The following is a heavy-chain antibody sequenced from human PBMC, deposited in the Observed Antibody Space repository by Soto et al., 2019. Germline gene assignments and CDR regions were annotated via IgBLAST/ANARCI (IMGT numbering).Heavy chain of an antibody. CDR3: VKGHEEVAAISPPYTYYYYYGMDV. Sequence: EVQLVESGGGLVQPGGSLRLSCSASGFTFSSYAMHWVRQAPGKGLEYVSAISSNGGSTYYADSVKGRFTISRDNSKNTLYLQMSSLRAEDTAVYYCVKGHEEVAAISPPYTYYYYYGMDVWGQGTTVTVSS. CDR2: ISSNGGST. D-gene: IGHD2-15*01. V-gene: IGHV3-64D*06. J-gene: IGHJ6*02. CDR1: GFTFSSYA.